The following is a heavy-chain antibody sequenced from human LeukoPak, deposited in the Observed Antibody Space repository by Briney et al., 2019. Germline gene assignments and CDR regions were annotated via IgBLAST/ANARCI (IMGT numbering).Heavy chain of an antibody. D-gene: IGHD2-21*02. Sequence: ASVKVSCKASGYTFTSYGISWVRQAPGQGLEWMGWLNPNSGGTKYAQKFQGRVTMTRDTSISTAYMEVSSLRFDDTAVYYCARVPWCGGYCPNWFDPWGQGTLVTVSS. V-gene: IGHV1-2*02. J-gene: IGHJ5*02. CDR3: ARVPWCGGYCPNWFDP. CDR1: GYTFTSYG. CDR2: LNPNSGGT.